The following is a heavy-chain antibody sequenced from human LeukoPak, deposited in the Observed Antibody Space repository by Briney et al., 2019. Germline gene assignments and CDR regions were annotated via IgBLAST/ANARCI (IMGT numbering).Heavy chain of an antibody. Sequence: PFETLCLTCSVSGDSISSDRHYWSCIRQHPGEGLEWVGYINYFGSTYYNPSLRRRLTLSLDTSKSQFSLKLTSVTAADTATYYCARVDLLSHFDCWGQGRLVAVSS. CDR1: GDSISSDRHY. CDR3: ARVDLLSHFDC. D-gene: IGHD2-21*01. V-gene: IGHV4-31*03. CDR2: INYFGST. J-gene: IGHJ4*02.